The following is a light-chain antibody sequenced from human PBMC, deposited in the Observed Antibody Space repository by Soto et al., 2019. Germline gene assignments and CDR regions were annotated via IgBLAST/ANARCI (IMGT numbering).Light chain of an antibody. CDR2: DAS. CDR3: QQYDSFSVT. V-gene: IGKV1-5*02. CDR1: QSISYW. Sequence: DIQMTPAPSTLSASVGDRVTIICRASQSISYWLAWYQQKPGKAPTLLIYDASTLESGVPSRFSGSGSGTEFRLTISTMQPDDFATYYCQQYDSFSVTFGQGTRLEIK. J-gene: IGKJ5*01.